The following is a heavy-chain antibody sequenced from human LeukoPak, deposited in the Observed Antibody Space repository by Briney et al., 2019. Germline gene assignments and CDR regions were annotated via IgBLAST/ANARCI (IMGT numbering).Heavy chain of an antibody. D-gene: IGHD3-10*01. CDR3: ARLGRFLRVDYDY. J-gene: IGHJ4*02. CDR1: GFTFGDYY. Sequence: GGSLRLSCAASGFTFGDYYMSWIRQAPGKGLEWISYITFSSKTIYYADSVKGRFTISRDNAKNSLYLQMYSLTADDTAVYYCARLGRFLRVDYDYWGQGSLVTVSS. CDR2: ITFSSKTI. V-gene: IGHV3-11*04.